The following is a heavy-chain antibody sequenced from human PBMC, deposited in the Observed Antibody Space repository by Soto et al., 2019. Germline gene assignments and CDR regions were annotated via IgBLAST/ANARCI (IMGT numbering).Heavy chain of an antibody. CDR3: ARDPQYNKGWYFDY. D-gene: IGHD6-19*01. J-gene: IGHJ4*02. CDR2: IWYDGSNK. CDR1: GFTFSSYG. Sequence: QVQLVESGGGVVQPGRSLRLSCAASGFTFSSYGMHWVRQAPGKGLEWVAVIWYDGSNKYYADSVKGRFTISRDNSKNTVYLQMNSLRAEDTAVYYCARDPQYNKGWYFDYWGQGTLVTVSS. V-gene: IGHV3-33*01.